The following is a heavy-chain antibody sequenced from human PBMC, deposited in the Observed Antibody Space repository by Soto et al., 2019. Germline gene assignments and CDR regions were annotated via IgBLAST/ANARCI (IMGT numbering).Heavy chain of an antibody. CDR1: GFSFRSYW. V-gene: IGHV3-74*01. CDR2: VDSDGSDA. Sequence: DVQLIESGGDLVQPGGSLRLSCAVSGFSFRSYWMHWVRQAPGKGLVWVSRVDSDGSDAIYADSVKGRFTVSRDNARNTLFLQLNSLRVDDTAVYYCARGGFDHAFDVWGQGTMVTVSS. CDR3: ARGGFDHAFDV. J-gene: IGHJ3*01.